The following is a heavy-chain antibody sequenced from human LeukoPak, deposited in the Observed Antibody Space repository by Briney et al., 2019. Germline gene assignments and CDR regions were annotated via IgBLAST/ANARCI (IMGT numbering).Heavy chain of an antibody. Sequence: SETLSLTCTASGGSISNSSKYWGWIRQPPGKGLEWIGNIYYSGSIYYNPSLKSRVAIFVDTSNNQFSLKLSSVTAADTAVYYCATPRGASNWFDPWGQGVLVTVSS. D-gene: IGHD3-10*01. CDR3: ATPRGASNWFDP. CDR2: IYYSGSI. J-gene: IGHJ5*02. CDR1: GGSISNSSKY. V-gene: IGHV4-39*01.